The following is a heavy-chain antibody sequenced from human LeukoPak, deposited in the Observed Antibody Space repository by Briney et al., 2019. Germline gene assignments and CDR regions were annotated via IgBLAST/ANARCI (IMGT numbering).Heavy chain of an antibody. CDR3: ASQAVVADTSSDY. CDR1: GFTFSGSA. Sequence: GGSLRLSCAASGFTFSGSAMHWVRQASGKGLEWVGRIRSKANSYATAYAASVKGRFTISRDDSKNTAYLQMNSLRAEDTAVYYCASQAVVADTSSDYWGQGTLVTVSS. V-gene: IGHV3-73*01. CDR2: IRSKANSYAT. J-gene: IGHJ4*02. D-gene: IGHD2-15*01.